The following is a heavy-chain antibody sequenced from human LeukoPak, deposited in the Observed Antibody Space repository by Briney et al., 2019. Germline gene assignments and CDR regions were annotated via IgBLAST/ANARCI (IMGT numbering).Heavy chain of an antibody. V-gene: IGHV3-74*01. CDR3: ARDPVLDDYGGNSPY. Sequence: GGSLRLSCAASGFTFSSYWMHWVRQAPGKGLVWVSRINTDGSSTTYADSVKGRFTIFRDNAKNTLYLQMNSLRAEDTAVYYCARDPVLDDYGGNSPYWGQGTLVTVSS. D-gene: IGHD4-23*01. J-gene: IGHJ4*02. CDR1: GFTFSSYW. CDR2: INTDGSST.